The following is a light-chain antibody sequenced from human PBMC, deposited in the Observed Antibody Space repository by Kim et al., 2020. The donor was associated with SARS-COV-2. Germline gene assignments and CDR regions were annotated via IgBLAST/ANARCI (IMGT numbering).Light chain of an antibody. CDR1: SSDVGIFEY. CDR3: SSFTSSGTLV. Sequence: QSALTQPASVSGSPGQSITISCTGTSSDVGIFEYVSWYQHHPDKAPKLIIYDVTKRPSGVSNRFSGSKSGNTASLTISGLQAEDEADYHCSSFTSSGTLVFGGGTKLTVL. V-gene: IGLV2-14*01. CDR2: DVT. J-gene: IGLJ3*02.